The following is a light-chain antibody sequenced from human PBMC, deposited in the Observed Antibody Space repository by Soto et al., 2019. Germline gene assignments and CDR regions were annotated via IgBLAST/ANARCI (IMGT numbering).Light chain of an antibody. J-gene: IGLJ2*01. CDR1: TGAVTSGHY. CDR3: LLSYSGARPHVV. V-gene: IGLV7-46*01. Sequence: QSVVTQEPSLTVSPGGTVTLTCGSSTGAVTSGHYPYWFQQKPGQAPRTLIYDTSNKHSWTPARFSGSLLGGKAALTLSGAQPEDEAEYYCLLSYSGARPHVVFGGGTK. CDR2: DTS.